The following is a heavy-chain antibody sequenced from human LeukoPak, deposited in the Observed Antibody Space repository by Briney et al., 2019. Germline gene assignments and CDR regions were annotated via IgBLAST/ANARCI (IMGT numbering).Heavy chain of an antibody. V-gene: IGHV4-61*02. Sequence: SETLSLTCTVSGGSISSSSYYWGWIRQPAGKGLEWIGRIYISGSTNYNPSLKSRLTMSVDTSKNQFSLKLSSVTAADTAVYYCARVGQGSGWYFDYWGQGTLVTVSS. CDR1: GGSISSSSYY. CDR2: IYISGST. CDR3: ARVGQGSGWYFDY. D-gene: IGHD6-19*01. J-gene: IGHJ4*02.